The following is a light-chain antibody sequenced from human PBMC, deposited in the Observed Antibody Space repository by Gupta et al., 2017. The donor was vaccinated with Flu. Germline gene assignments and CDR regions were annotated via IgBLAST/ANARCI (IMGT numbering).Light chain of an antibody. CDR2: EAS. J-gene: IGLJ2*01. V-gene: IGLV2-14*01. Sequence: VSWYPHHPVKAPQLLIYEASSRPSWVSNRFSCSKSGNTASLTISGFQAEYDADYYCSSYTRSDNSLAVLFGGGTKLTVL. CDR3: SSYTRSDNSLAVL.